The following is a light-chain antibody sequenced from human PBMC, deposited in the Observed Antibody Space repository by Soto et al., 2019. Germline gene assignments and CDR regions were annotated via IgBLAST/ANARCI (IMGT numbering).Light chain of an antibody. J-gene: IGKJ3*01. V-gene: IGKV3-20*01. CDR1: QSVSSCY. CDR2: GAS. CDR3: QQYGTSPLFT. Sequence: EIVLTQSPGTLSLSPGERATLSCRASQSVSSCYLAWYQQKPGQAPRLLIYGASNRASGISDRFSGSGSGTDFTLTISRLEPEDFAVYYCQQYGTSPLFTFGPGTTVDLK.